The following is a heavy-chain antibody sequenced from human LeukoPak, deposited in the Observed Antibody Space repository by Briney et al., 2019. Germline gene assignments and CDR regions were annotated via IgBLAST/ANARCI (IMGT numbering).Heavy chain of an antibody. Sequence: SVKVSCEASGGTFSNYAISWVRHAPGQGLEWMGGIIPMFGVANYAQKFQGRVTITADKSTSIAYMELSSLRSEVTAVYYCARDSPTNYYDAGWGQGTLVTVSS. CDR2: IIPMFGVA. J-gene: IGHJ4*02. CDR1: GGTFSNYA. CDR3: ARDSPTNYYDAG. V-gene: IGHV1-69*10. D-gene: IGHD3-22*01.